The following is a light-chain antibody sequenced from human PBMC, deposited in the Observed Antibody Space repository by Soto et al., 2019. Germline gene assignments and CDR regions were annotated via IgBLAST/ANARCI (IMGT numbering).Light chain of an antibody. CDR2: GAS. CDR3: QHYGRSPFT. J-gene: IGKJ3*01. CDR1: QSVSSSY. Sequence: EIVVTQSPGTLSLSPGERATLSCRASQSVSSSYLAWYQQKPGQAPRLLVYGASSRDTGIPDRFSGSGSGTDLTLTIRRVEPEDFAVYYCQHYGRSPFTFGPGTRVDIK. V-gene: IGKV3-20*01.